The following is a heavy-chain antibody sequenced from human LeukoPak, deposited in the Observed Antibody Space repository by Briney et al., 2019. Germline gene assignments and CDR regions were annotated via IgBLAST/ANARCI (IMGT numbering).Heavy chain of an antibody. CDR2: IYHSGST. J-gene: IGHJ4*02. Sequence: SETLSLTCTVSGGSISSGSYYWSWIRQPAGKGLEWTGYIYHSGSTYYNPSLKSRVTISVDRSKNQFSLKLSSVTAADTAVYYCTTDHGEYALVYWGQGTLVTVSS. V-gene: IGHV4-30-2*01. CDR1: GGSISSGSYY. D-gene: IGHD4-17*01. CDR3: TTDHGEYALVY.